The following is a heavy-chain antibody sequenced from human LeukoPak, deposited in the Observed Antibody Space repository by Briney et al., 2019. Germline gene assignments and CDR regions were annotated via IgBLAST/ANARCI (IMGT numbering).Heavy chain of an antibody. CDR3: ARAPGGDPLFDY. CDR2: ISSSSYI. CDR1: GFTFSRYN. J-gene: IGHJ4*02. D-gene: IGHD3-16*01. Sequence: PGGSLRLSCAASGFTFSRYNMNWVRQAPGKGLEWVSSISSSSYIYYADSLKGRFTISRDNAKNSLYLQINTLRAEDTAVYYCARAPGGDPLFDYWGQGTLVTVSS. V-gene: IGHV3-21*01.